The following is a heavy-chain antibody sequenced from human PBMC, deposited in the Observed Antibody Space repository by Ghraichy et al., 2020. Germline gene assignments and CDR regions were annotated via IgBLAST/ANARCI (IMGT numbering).Heavy chain of an antibody. J-gene: IGHJ4*02. V-gene: IGHV4-59*01. D-gene: IGHD5-24*01. CDR3: ARVADGYTERPFDY. CDR1: GGSISSYY. Sequence: SETLSLTCTVSGGSISSYYWNWIRQPPGKGLEWIGYIYYSGSTNYNPSLKSRVTMSVDTSKNQFSLKLSSVTAADTAVYYCARVADGYTERPFDYWGQGTLVTVSS. CDR2: IYYSGST.